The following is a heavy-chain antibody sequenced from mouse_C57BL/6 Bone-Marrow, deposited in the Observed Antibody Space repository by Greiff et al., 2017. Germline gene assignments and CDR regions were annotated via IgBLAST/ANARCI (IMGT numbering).Heavy chain of an antibody. D-gene: IGHD1-1*01. V-gene: IGHV1-15*01. J-gene: IGHJ3*01. CDR1: GYTFTDYE. CDR2: IDPETGGT. Sequence: VQLQESGAELVRPGASVTLSCKASGYTFTDYEMHWVKQTPVHGLEWIGAIDPETGGTAYNQKFKGKAILTADKSSSTAYMELRSLTSEDSAVYYCTRIWYGSSSFADWGQGTLVTVSA. CDR3: TRIWYGSSSFAD.